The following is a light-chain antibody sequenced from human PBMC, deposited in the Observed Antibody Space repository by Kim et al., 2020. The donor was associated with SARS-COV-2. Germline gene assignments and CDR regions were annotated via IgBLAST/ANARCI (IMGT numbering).Light chain of an antibody. J-gene: IGKJ5*01. Sequence: DIQMTQSPSSLSASVGDRVTITCRASQVISNSLAWYQQKPGKAPRLLLYGASRLESGVPSRFSGRGSGTDFTLTISSLQPEDFATYYCQQSYSTLITFGQGTRLEIK. CDR1: QVISNS. CDR3: QQSYSTLIT. V-gene: IGKV1-NL1*01. CDR2: GAS.